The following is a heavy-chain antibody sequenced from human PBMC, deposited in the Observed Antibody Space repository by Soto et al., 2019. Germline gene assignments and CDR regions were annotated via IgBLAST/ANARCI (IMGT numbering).Heavy chain of an antibody. D-gene: IGHD2-21*01. CDR1: GFSVSSSNW. V-gene: IGHV4-28*01. CDR2: MSYSGST. CDR3: ARKAIDGYYFDY. J-gene: IGHJ4*02. Sequence: PSETLSLTCAVSGFSVSSSNWWGWILQPPGKGLEWIGYMSYSGSTSYNPSLKSRVTMSVDTSKNQFSLNLSSVTAVDTAVYSCARKAIDGYYFDYWGQGTLVTVS.